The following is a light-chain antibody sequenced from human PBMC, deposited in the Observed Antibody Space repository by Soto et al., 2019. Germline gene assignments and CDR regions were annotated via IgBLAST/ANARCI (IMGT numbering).Light chain of an antibody. CDR2: GTS. CDR1: PSLSTY. CDR3: QQSYSTPVT. J-gene: IGKJ4*01. V-gene: IGKV1-39*01. Sequence: DIHMTQSPSSLSASVGDRVTITCRASPSLSTYLYWYQQKPGRAPKLLISGTSILQSGVPSRFSGTGSGTDFTLTISSLQPDDFAAYYGQQSYSTPVTFGGGTKVEIK.